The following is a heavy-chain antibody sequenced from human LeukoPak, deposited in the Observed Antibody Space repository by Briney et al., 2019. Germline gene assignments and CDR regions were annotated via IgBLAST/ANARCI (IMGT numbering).Heavy chain of an antibody. CDR1: GFTFRSYG. D-gene: IGHD1-26*01. Sequence: GGSLRLSCAASGFTFRSYGMSWVRQAPGKGLEWVSAIRGSGGSTYYADSVKGRFTISRDNAKNSLYLQMNSLRAEDTAVYYCARRAVGATGSYYFDYWGQGTLVTVSS. CDR3: ARRAVGATGSYYFDY. J-gene: IGHJ4*02. CDR2: IRGSGGST. V-gene: IGHV3-23*01.